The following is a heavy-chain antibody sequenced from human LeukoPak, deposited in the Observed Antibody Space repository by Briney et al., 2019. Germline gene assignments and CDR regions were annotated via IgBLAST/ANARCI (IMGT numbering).Heavy chain of an antibody. CDR3: ATSHSSGWLYYFDY. Sequence: ASVKVSCKASGYTFTSYAMHWVRQAPGQRLEWMGWINAGNGNAKYSQKFQGRVTITRDTSASTAYMELSSLRSEDTAVYYCATSHSSGWLYYFDYWGQGTLVTVSS. V-gene: IGHV1-3*01. CDR2: INAGNGNA. D-gene: IGHD6-19*01. J-gene: IGHJ4*02. CDR1: GYTFTSYA.